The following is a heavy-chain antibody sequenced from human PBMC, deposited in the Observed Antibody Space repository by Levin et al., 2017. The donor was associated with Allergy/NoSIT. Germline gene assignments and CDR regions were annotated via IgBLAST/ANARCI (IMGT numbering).Heavy chain of an antibody. Sequence: SGPTLVKPTQTLTLTCTFSGFSLSTSGMCVSWIRQPPGKALEWLARIDWDDDKYYSTSLKTRVSISKDTSKNQVVLTMTNMDPVDTATYYCARATVAGTGVGSYYHYYMDGWAKGTTVTVSS. CDR2: IDWDDDK. V-gene: IGHV2-70*11. CDR3: ARATVAGTGVGSYYHYYMDG. J-gene: IGHJ6*03. CDR1: GFSLSTSGMC. D-gene: IGHD6-19*01.